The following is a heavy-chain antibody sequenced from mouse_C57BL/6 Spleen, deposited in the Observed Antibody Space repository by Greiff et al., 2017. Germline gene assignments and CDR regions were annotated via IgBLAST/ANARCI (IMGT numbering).Heavy chain of an antibody. J-gene: IGHJ3*01. CDR2: INPSSGYT. V-gene: IGHV1-4*01. D-gene: IGHD2-4*01. CDR3: ARSREYDYDDQAWYAY. Sequence: QVQLQQSGAELARPGASVKMSCKASGYTFTSYTMHWVKQRPGQGLEWIGYINPSSGYTKYNQKFKDKATLTADKSSSTAYMQLSSLTSEDSEVYYCARSREYDYDDQAWYAYWGQGTLVTVSA. CDR1: GYTFTSYT.